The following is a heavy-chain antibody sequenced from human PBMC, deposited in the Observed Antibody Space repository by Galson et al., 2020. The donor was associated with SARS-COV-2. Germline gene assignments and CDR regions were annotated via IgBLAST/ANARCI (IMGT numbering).Heavy chain of an antibody. Sequence: GASPKISCAASGFTISSYAMSWVRQAPGKGLEWVSAISGRGGSTYYADSVKGRFTISRDNSKNTPYLQMNSLRAEDTAVYYGAKSKSTMIVDIKFDYWGQGALVTVAS. V-gene: IGHV3-23*01. J-gene: IGHJ4*02. CDR3: AKSKSTMIVDIKFDY. CDR1: GFTISSYA. D-gene: IGHD3-22*01. CDR2: ISGRGGST.